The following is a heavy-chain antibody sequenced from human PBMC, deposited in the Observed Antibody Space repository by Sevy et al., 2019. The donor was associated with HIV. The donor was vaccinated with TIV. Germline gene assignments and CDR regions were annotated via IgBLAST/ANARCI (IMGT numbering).Heavy chain of an antibody. V-gene: IGHV4-39*01. D-gene: IGHD3-22*01. CDR1: GGSISSSSYY. Sequence: SETLSLTCTVSGGSISSSSYYWGWIRQPPGKGLEWIGSIYYSGSTYYNPSLKRRVTISVDTSKNQFSLKLSSVTAADTAVYYCARFYYYDSSGYYGYFDYWGLGTLVTVSS. CDR2: IYYSGST. CDR3: ARFYYYDSSGYYGYFDY. J-gene: IGHJ4*02.